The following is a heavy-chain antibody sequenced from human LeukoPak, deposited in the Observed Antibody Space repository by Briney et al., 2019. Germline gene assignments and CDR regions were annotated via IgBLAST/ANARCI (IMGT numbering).Heavy chain of an antibody. D-gene: IGHD6-13*01. CDR3: ARASVAAAGTFDY. V-gene: IGHV3-74*01. J-gene: IGHJ4*02. CDR2: IKSDGAGT. CDR1: GFSFSSFW. Sequence: GGSLRLSCAASGFSFSSFWMHWVRQAPGKGLVWVSGIKSDGAGTSYVDSVKGRFTISRDNAKNTLDLQMNSLRAEDTAVYYCARASVAAAGTFDYWGQGTLVTVSS.